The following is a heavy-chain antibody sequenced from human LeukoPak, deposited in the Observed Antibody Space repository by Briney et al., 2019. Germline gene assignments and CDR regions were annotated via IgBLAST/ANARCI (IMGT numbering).Heavy chain of an antibody. CDR1: GYTFTSYD. V-gene: IGHV1-8*01. CDR3: ATAPRGYFDY. J-gene: IGHJ4*02. CDR2: MHPNSGNT. D-gene: IGHD3-16*01. Sequence: ASVKVSCKASGYTFTSYDINWVRQATGQGLEWMGWMHPNSGNTGYAQKFQGRVTMTTNTSISTAYMELSSLRSEDTAVYYCATAPRGYFDYWGQGTLVTVCS.